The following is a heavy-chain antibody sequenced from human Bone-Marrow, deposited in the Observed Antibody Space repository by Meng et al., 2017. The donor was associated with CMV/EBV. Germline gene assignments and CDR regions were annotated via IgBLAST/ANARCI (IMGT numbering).Heavy chain of an antibody. J-gene: IGHJ4*02. CDR3: VRGTTDWQGVDY. CDR1: GFTFSSYW. Sequence: GGSLRLSCAASGFTFSSYWMSWVRQAPGQGLVWVSPISTDGSWTAYADSVKGRFTTSRDNAKNTLFLQMNRLTVEDTAVYYCVRGTTDWQGVDYWGQGALVTVYS. D-gene: IGHD3-10*01. CDR2: ISTDGSWT. V-gene: IGHV3-74*03.